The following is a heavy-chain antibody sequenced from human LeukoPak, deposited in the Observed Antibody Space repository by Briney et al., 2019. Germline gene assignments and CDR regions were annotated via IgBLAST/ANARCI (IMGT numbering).Heavy chain of an antibody. CDR1: GFTFSSYA. J-gene: IGHJ4*02. Sequence: GGALRLSCSASGFTFSSYAMHWVRQAPGKGLEDPGNGLEYISAITSNGGSTYYAESVKGGFTISRDNSKNTLYLQMNSLRAEDTAVYYCARDIPTSGLTGLDYWGQGTLVTVSS. D-gene: IGHD6-19*01. V-gene: IGHV3-64*04. CDR3: ARDIPTSGLTGLDY. CDR2: ITSNGGST.